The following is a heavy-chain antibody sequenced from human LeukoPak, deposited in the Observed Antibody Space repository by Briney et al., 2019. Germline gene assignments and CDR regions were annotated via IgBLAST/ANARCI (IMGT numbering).Heavy chain of an antibody. CDR1: GDSVSSNSAA. J-gene: IGHJ4*02. CDR3: VGEGGMAEAAFDY. CDR2: TYYRSKWRN. V-gene: IGHV6-1*01. D-gene: IGHD6-19*01. Sequence: SQTLSLTCAISGDSVSSNSAAWNWIRQSPSRGLEWLGRTYYRSKWRNDYAVSVKSRITINPDTSKNQFSPQLKSVTPEDTAVYYCVGEGGMAEAAFDYWGQGTLVTVSS.